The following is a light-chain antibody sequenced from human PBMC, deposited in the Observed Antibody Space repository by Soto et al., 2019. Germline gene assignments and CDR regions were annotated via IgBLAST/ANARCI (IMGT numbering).Light chain of an antibody. CDR3: QHYGSSQYT. J-gene: IGKJ2*01. CDR1: QTVSRTY. Sequence: EIVLTQSPGTLSLSPGERATLSCRASQTVSRTYLAWYQQKPGQAPRLLIYDASSRATGIPDRFSGSGSGTDFALTISRLEPEDFAVYYCQHYGSSQYTFGQGTKLEIK. V-gene: IGKV3-20*01. CDR2: DAS.